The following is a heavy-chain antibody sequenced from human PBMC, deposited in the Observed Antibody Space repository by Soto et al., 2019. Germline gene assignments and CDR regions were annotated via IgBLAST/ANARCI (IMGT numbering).Heavy chain of an antibody. CDR3: AKGLTGAPYYAMDV. CDR1: GFTSSNYA. V-gene: IGHV3-23*01. Sequence: PGGSLRLSCAASGFTSSNYAMSWVRQAPGKGLEWVSGISGSGGSTYYADSVKGRFIISRDNSKNTLYLQMNSLRAEDTAVYYCAKGLTGAPYYAMDVWGQGTTVTVSS. CDR2: ISGSGGST. J-gene: IGHJ6*02. D-gene: IGHD7-27*01.